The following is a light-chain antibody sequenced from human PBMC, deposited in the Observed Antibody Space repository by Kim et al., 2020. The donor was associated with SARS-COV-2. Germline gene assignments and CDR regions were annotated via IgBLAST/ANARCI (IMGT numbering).Light chain of an antibody. V-gene: IGLV3-19*01. Sequence: SSELTQDPAVSVALGQTVRITCQGDSLRRYYATWYQQKPGQAPIVVIYGKNNRPSGIPDRFSGSSSGNTASLTITGTQAGDEADYYCNSRDSNDNVVFGGGTQLTVL. J-gene: IGLJ2*01. CDR3: NSRDSNDNVV. CDR1: SLRRYY. CDR2: GKN.